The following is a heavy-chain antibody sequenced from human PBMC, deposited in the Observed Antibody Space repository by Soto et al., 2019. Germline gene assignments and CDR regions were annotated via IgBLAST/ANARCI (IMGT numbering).Heavy chain of an antibody. J-gene: IGHJ3*02. CDR1: GYTFTSYG. CDR3: ARDPRAEHAFDI. Sequence: ASVKVSCKASGYTFTSYGISWVRQAPGQVLEWMGWISAYNGNTNYAQKLQGRVTMTTDTSTSTAYMELRSLISDDTAVYYCARDPRAEHAFDIWGQGTMVTVSS. CDR2: ISAYNGNT. V-gene: IGHV1-18*01. D-gene: IGHD1-1*01.